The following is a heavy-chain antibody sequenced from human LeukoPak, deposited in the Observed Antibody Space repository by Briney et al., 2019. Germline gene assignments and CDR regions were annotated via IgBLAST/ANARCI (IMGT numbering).Heavy chain of an antibody. CDR2: IIPIFGTA. CDR3: ASHAAQRVAFDI. Sequence: SVKVSCKASGGTFSSYAISWVRQAPGQGLEWMGGIIPIFGTANYAQKFQGRVTITADKSTSTAYMELSSLRSEDTAVYYCASHAAQRVAFDIWGQGTMATVSS. CDR1: GGTFSSYA. J-gene: IGHJ3*02. V-gene: IGHV1-69*06. D-gene: IGHD6-6*01.